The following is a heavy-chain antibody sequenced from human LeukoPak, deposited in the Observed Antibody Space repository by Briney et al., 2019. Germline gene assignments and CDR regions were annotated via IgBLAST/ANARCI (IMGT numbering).Heavy chain of an antibody. Sequence: GGSLRLSCAASGFTFSSYAMHWVRQAPGKGLEWVGNIQPDGNKEYPVDSVKGRFTISRDNARNSLFLQMNSLRVEDTAMYYCASQSYARFDPWGQGTLVTVSS. V-gene: IGHV3-7*01. CDR1: GFTFSSYA. CDR2: IQPDGNKE. J-gene: IGHJ5*02. CDR3: ASQSYARFDP. D-gene: IGHD3-16*01.